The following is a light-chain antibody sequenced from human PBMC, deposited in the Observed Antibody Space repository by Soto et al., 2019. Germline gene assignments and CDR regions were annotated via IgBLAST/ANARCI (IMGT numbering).Light chain of an antibody. CDR2: KDS. Sequence: SYELTQPPSVSVSPGQTARITCSGDALPKQYAYWYQQKPGQAPVLVIYKDSERPSGIPERFSGSSSGTTVTLTISGVQAEDEADYYCQSADSSGTIGVFGGGTKVNVL. J-gene: IGLJ2*01. CDR1: ALPKQY. CDR3: QSADSSGTIGV. V-gene: IGLV3-25*03.